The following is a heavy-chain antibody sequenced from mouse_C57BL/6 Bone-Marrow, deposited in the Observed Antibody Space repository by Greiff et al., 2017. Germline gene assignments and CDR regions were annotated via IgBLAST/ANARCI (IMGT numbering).Heavy chain of an antibody. CDR1: GYSITSGYY. D-gene: IGHD2-2*01. CDR3: ATVYYGYDAGFAY. J-gene: IGHJ3*01. Sequence: DVKLQESGPGLVKPSQSLSLTCSVTGYSITSGYYWNWIRQFPGNKLEWMGYISYDGSNNYNPPLKNRISITRDTSKNQFFLKLNSVTTEDTATYYCATVYYGYDAGFAYWGQGTLVTVSA. V-gene: IGHV3-6*01. CDR2: ISYDGSN.